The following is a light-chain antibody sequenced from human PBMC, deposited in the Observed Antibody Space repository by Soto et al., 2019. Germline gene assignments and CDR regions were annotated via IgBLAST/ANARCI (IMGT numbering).Light chain of an antibody. V-gene: IGLV2-23*03. CDR3: CSYAGSSTFANVV. J-gene: IGLJ2*01. Sequence: QSALTQPASVSGSPGQSITISCTGTSSNVGNYDLVSWYQQHPGKAPKLMIYEGSRRPSGVSNRFSGSRSDNTASLTISGLQAEDEADYYCCSYAGSSTFANVVFSGGTKVTVL. CDR1: SSNVGNYDL. CDR2: EGS.